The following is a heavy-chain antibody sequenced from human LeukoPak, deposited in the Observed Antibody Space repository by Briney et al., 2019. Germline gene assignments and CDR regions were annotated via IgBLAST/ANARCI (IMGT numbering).Heavy chain of an antibody. V-gene: IGHV1-8*01. Sequence: ASVKVSCKASGYTFTSYDINWVRQATGQGLEWMGWMNPNSGNTGYAQKFQGRVTMTRNTSISTAYMELSSLRSEDTAVYYCAGETVVVPAALFDPWGRGTLVTVSS. CDR3: AGETVVVPAALFDP. J-gene: IGHJ5*02. CDR1: GYTFTSYD. D-gene: IGHD2-2*01. CDR2: MNPNSGNT.